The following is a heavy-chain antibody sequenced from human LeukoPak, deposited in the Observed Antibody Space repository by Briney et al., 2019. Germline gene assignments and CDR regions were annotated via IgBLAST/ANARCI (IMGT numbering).Heavy chain of an antibody. V-gene: IGHV4-59*01. CDR1: GGSISSDY. CDR2: IHHSGST. J-gene: IGHJ4*02. Sequence: SSETLSLTCIVSGGSISSDYWSWLRQPPGKGLEWIGYIHHSGSTDYNPSLKSRVTISMDASKNQFSLKLTSVTAADTAVYYCVRGFPVTQSFYFDYWGQGTLVPVSS. CDR3: VRGFPVTQSFYFDY. D-gene: IGHD4-17*01.